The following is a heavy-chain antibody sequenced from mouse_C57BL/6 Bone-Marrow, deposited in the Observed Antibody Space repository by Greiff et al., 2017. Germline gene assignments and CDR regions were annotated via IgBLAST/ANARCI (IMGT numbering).Heavy chain of an antibody. CDR1: GYTFTSSG. CDR3: ARSETVVATDYFDY. CDR2: IYPRSGNT. Sequence: QVQLQQSGAELARPGASVKLSCKASGYTFTSSGISWVKQRTGQGLEWIGEIYPRSGNTYYNEKFKGKATLTADKSSSTAYMELLSLTSKDSAVYFCARSETVVATDYFDYWGQGTTLTVSS. V-gene: IGHV1-81*01. D-gene: IGHD1-1*01. J-gene: IGHJ2*01.